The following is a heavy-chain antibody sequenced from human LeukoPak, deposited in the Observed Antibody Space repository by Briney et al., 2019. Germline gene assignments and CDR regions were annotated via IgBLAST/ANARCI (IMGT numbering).Heavy chain of an antibody. J-gene: IGHJ4*02. V-gene: IGHV4-59*08. Sequence: SETLSLTCTVSGGSISSYYWSWIRQPPGKGLEWIGYIYYGGSTNYNPSPKSRVTISVDTSKNQFSLKLSSVTAADTAVYYCARFWWVVPAAMFAVDYWGQGTLVTVSS. CDR1: GGSISSYY. CDR2: IYYGGST. D-gene: IGHD2-2*01. CDR3: ARFWWVVPAAMFAVDY.